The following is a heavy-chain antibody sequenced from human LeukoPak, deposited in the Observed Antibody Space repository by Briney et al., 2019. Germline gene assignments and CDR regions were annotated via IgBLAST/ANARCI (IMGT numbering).Heavy chain of an antibody. D-gene: IGHD4-17*01. Sequence: GGSLTHSCAASGFTLCRNWMSWLRQARGKALEWVANIKGDGSEKHYVDSEKGRFTISRDNAQNSLYLQMNSLRGEDTAVYYCARDWDGSVTSLDYWGQGTLVTFSS. CDR2: IKGDGSEK. CDR1: GFTLCRNW. CDR3: ARDWDGSVTSLDY. V-gene: IGHV3-7*04. J-gene: IGHJ4*02.